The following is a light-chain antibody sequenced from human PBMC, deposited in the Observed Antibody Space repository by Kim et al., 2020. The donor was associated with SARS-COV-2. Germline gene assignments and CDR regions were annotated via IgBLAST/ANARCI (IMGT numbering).Light chain of an antibody. CDR1: QDNGND. CDR3: LQHRTYPIT. Sequence: ASVGDRVTITCRASQDNGNDLGWYQQSPGRAPKRLIYGASNLQSGVPSRFSGSGSETEFTLTINSLQPEDFATYFCLQHRTYPITFGQGTRLEI. CDR2: GAS. J-gene: IGKJ5*01. V-gene: IGKV1-17*01.